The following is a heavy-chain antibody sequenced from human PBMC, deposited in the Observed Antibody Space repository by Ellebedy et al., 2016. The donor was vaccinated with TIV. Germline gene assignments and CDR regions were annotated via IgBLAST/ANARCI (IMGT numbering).Heavy chain of an antibody. D-gene: IGHD2/OR15-2a*01. V-gene: IGHV3-74*01. Sequence: GESLKISXAASGFTFSSYRMHWVRQAPGKGLVWVSLINHDGRSTTYADSVKGRFTISRDNAKNTLYLQLNSLRAEDTAVYYCSRGNKTFNPWGQGTLVTVSS. J-gene: IGHJ5*02. CDR3: SRGNKTFNP. CDR2: INHDGRST. CDR1: GFTFSSYR.